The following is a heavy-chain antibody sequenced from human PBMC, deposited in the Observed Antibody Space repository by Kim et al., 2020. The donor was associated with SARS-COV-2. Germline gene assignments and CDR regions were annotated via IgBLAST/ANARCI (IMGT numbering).Heavy chain of an antibody. CDR3: TRDKTPSITMVRDEYYYGMDV. V-gene: IGHV3-49*04. CDR1: GFTFGDYA. D-gene: IGHD3-10*01. Sequence: GGSLRLSCTASGFTFGDYAMSWVRQAPGKGLEWVGFIRSKAYGGTTEYAASVKGRFTISRDDSKSIAYLQMNSLKTEDTAVYYCTRDKTPSITMVRDEYYYGMDVWGQGTTVTVSS. CDR2: IRSKAYGGTT. J-gene: IGHJ6*02.